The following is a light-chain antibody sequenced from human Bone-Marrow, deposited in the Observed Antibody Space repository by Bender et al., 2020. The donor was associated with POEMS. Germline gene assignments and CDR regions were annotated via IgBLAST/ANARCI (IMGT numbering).Light chain of an antibody. V-gene: IGLV2-14*01. J-gene: IGLJ1*01. CDR2: EVN. CDR3: QSYDSSLSAPYV. Sequence: YEVNNRPSGVSNRFSGSKSDNTASLTISGLQAEDEADYYCQSYDSSLSAPYVFGTGTKVTVL.